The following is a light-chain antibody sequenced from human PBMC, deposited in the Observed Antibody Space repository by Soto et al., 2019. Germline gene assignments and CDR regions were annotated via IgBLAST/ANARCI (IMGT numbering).Light chain of an antibody. V-gene: IGKV1-5*01. CDR2: DAS. CDR1: QSISSW. Sequence: DIQMTQSPSTLSASVGDRVTITCRASQSISSWLAWYQQKPGKAPKLLIYDASSLESGVPSRFRGSGSGTEFPLTTTSLQPDHFATYYCQQYNSYPLTFGGGTKVDIK. J-gene: IGKJ4*01. CDR3: QQYNSYPLT.